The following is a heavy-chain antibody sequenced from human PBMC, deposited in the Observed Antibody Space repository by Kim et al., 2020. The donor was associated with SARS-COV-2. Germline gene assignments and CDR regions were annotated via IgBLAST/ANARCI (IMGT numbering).Heavy chain of an antibody. CDR2: IYYSGST. Sequence: SETLSLTCTVSGGSISSGGYYWSWIRQHPGKGLEWIGYIYYSGSTYYNPSLKSRVTISVDTSKNQFSLKLSSVTAADTAVYYCARVEGGGADYWGQGTLVTVSS. CDR1: GGSISSGGYY. V-gene: IGHV4-31*03. D-gene: IGHD3-16*01. J-gene: IGHJ4*02. CDR3: ARVEGGGADY.